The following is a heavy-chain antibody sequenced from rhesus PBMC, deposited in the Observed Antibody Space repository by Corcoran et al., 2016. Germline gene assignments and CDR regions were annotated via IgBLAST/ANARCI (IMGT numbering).Heavy chain of an antibody. Sequence: QVQLQESGPGLVKPSETLSLTCVVSGYSISSGFGWSWIRQPPGRGREGSGCIGGDSQTTNYKSSLKNRVTISKDTSKNQFSLKLSSVTAADTAVYYCARGGGSWNYGLDSWGQGVVVTVSS. D-gene: IGHD6-25*01. CDR3: ARGGGSWNYGLDS. J-gene: IGHJ6*01. CDR2: IGGDSQTT. V-gene: IGHV4-127*01. CDR1: GYSISSGFG.